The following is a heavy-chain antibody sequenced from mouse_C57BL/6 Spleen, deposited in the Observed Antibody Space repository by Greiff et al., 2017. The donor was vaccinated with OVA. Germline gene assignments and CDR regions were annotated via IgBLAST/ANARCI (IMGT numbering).Heavy chain of an antibody. Sequence: VQLQQSGPELVKPGASVKIPCKASGYTFTDYNMDWVKQSHGKSLEWIGDINPNNGGTIYNQKFKGKATLTVDKSSSTAYMELRSLTSEDTAVYYCARDSNSPYYYAMDYWGQGTSVTVSS. V-gene: IGHV1-18*01. CDR1: GYTFTDYN. CDR3: ARDSNSPYYYAMDY. D-gene: IGHD2-5*01. CDR2: INPNNGGT. J-gene: IGHJ4*01.